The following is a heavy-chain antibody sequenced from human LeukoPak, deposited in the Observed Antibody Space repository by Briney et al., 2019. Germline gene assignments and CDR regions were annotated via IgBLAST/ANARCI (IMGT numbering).Heavy chain of an antibody. CDR2: IDPSGGST. J-gene: IGHJ3*02. CDR1: GYTFTSYY. Sequence: GASVKVSCKASGYTFTSYYMHWVRQAPGQGLEWMGIIDPSGGSTSYAQKFQGRVTMTRDTSTSTVYMELSSLRSEDTAVYYCARDRLGSGYYWGSDAFDIWGQGTMVTVSS. CDR3: ARDRLGSGYYWGSDAFDI. V-gene: IGHV1-46*01. D-gene: IGHD3-22*01.